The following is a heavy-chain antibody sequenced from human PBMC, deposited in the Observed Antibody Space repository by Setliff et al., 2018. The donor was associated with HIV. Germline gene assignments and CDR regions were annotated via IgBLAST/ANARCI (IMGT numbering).Heavy chain of an antibody. D-gene: IGHD6-13*01. CDR2: IYYSGST. J-gene: IGHJ6*03. V-gene: IGHV4-38-2*01. CDR1: GSSISSGYY. CDR3: ARHRDPPGTSWIYYYYYMDL. Sequence: PSETLSLTCAVSGSSISSGYYWGWIRQPPGKGLEWIGSIYYSGSTYYNPSLKSRVTISVDTSKNQFSLKLSSVTAADTGVYYCARHRDPPGTSWIYYYYYMDLWGEGTTVTVSS.